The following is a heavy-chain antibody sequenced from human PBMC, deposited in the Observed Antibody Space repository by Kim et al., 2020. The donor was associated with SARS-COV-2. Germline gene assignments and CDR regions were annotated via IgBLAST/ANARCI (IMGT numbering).Heavy chain of an antibody. V-gene: IGHV3-23*01. CDR1: GFTFSSYA. D-gene: IGHD4-17*01. Sequence: GGSLRLSCAASGFTFSSYAMSWVRQAPGKGLEWVSAISGSGGSTYYADSVKGRFTISRDNSKNTLYLQMNSLRAEDTAVYYCAKVLYGDYVNGANWFDPWGQGTLVTVSS. CDR3: AKVLYGDYVNGANWFDP. J-gene: IGHJ5*02. CDR2: ISGSGGST.